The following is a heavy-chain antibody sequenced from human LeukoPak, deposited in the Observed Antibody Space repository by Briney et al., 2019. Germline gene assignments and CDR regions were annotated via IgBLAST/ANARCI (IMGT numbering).Heavy chain of an antibody. CDR1: GYTFSNYG. V-gene: IGHV1-18*01. CDR3: ARGYSGSYWDWFDP. Sequence: GASVKVSCKASGYTFSNYGISWVRQAPGQGLEWMGWISSYNDNTNYAQKLQGRVTMTTDTSTSTAYMELRSLRSDDTAVYYCARGYSGSYWDWFDPWGQGTPVTVSS. D-gene: IGHD1-26*01. CDR2: ISSYNDNT. J-gene: IGHJ5*02.